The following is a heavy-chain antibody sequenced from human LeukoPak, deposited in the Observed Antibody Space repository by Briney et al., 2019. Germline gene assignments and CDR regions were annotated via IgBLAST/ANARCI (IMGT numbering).Heavy chain of an antibody. Sequence: SQTLSLTCTVSGDSISSGAYYWSWIRQPAGKGLEWIGRISSSGSTNYNPSLNSRVTISVDTSKNQFSLKLSSVTAADTAVYFCARGPYSYDSSGAFDIWGQGTMVTVSS. J-gene: IGHJ3*02. CDR3: ARGPYSYDSSGAFDI. D-gene: IGHD3-22*01. CDR2: ISSSGST. CDR1: GDSISSGAYY. V-gene: IGHV4-61*02.